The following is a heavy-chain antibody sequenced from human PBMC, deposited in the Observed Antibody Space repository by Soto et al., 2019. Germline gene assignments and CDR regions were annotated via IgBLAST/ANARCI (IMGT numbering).Heavy chain of an antibody. D-gene: IGHD6-13*01. J-gene: IGHJ6*02. Sequence: GASVKVSCKASGYTFTGYYMHWVRQAPEQGLEWMGWINPNSGGTDYAQKFRGRVTMTRDTSISTAYMELSRLRSDDTAVYYCARVRIAAPGLGLYYYGMDVWGQGTTVTVSS. CDR2: INPNSGGT. CDR1: GYTFTGYY. CDR3: ARVRIAAPGLGLYYYGMDV. V-gene: IGHV1-2*02.